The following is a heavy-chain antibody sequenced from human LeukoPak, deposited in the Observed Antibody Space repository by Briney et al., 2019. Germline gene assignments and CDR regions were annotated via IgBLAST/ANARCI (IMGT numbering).Heavy chain of an antibody. CDR2: IYYSGST. CDR1: GGSISGYY. J-gene: IGHJ4*02. D-gene: IGHD3-22*01. V-gene: IGHV4-59*01. Sequence: SETLSLTCTVSGGSISGYYWSWIRQPPGKGLEWIGYIYYSGSTNYNPSLKSRVTISVDTSKNQFSLKLSSVTAADTAVYYCARDSGVVVFDYWGQGTLATVSS. CDR3: ARDSGVVVFDY.